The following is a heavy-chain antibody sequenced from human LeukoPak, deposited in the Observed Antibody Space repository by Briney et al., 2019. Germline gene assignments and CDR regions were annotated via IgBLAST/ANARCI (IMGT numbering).Heavy chain of an antibody. CDR2: ISGSGGRT. CDR1: GFTFSSYA. Sequence: PGGTLRLSCGASGFTFSSYAMSWVRQAPGKGLEWVSDISGSGGRTYYADSVKGRFTISRDNSKNTLYLQMNSLRAEDTAVYYCANPPTVTKTRFDPWGQGILVTVSS. J-gene: IGHJ5*02. D-gene: IGHD4-17*01. V-gene: IGHV3-23*01. CDR3: ANPPTVTKTRFDP.